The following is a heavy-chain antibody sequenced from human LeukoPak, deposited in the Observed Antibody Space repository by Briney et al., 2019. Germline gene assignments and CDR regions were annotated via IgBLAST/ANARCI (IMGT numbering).Heavy chain of an antibody. J-gene: IGHJ4*02. Sequence: PSETLSLTCTVSGGSISSSSYYWGWIRQPPGKGLEWIGSIYYSGSTYYNPSLKSRVTISVDTSKNQFSLKLSSVTAADTAVYYCASMYYYDSSGYSLDYWGQGTLVTVSS. CDR1: GGSISSSSYY. V-gene: IGHV4-39*07. CDR2: IYYSGST. D-gene: IGHD3-22*01. CDR3: ASMYYYDSSGYSLDY.